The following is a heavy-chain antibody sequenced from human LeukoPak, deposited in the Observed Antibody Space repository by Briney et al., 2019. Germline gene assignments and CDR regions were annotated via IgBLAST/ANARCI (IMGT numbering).Heavy chain of an antibody. J-gene: IGHJ4*02. CDR2: IYYSGST. CDR3: ARQSLFFDWLSYFDY. Sequence: SETLSLTCTVSGDSISSSSYYWGWIRQPPGKGLEWIGTIYYSGSTYYNPSLKSRVSISVDTSNNQFSLRLSSVTAADTAVYYCARQSLFFDWLSYFDYWGQGTLVTVSS. CDR1: GDSISSSSYY. V-gene: IGHV4-39*01. D-gene: IGHD3-9*01.